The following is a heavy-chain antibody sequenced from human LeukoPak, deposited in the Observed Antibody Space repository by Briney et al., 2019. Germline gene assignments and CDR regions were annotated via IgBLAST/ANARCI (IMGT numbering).Heavy chain of an antibody. J-gene: IGHJ4*02. CDR1: GFTFNTYS. Sequence: PGGSLRLSCAASGFTFNTYSMNWVRQAPGKGLEWLSYISSSSSTIYYADSVKGRFTISRDNAKNSLYLQMNSLRVEDTAVYYCALQNYDILTGPGYWGQGTLVTVSS. CDR2: ISSSSSTI. D-gene: IGHD3-9*01. CDR3: ALQNYDILTGPGY. V-gene: IGHV3-48*04.